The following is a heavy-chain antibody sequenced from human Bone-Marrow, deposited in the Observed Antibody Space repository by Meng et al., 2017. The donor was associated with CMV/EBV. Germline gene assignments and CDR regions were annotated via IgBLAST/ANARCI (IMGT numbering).Heavy chain of an antibody. Sequence: GGSLRLSCAASGFTFSDYYMTWVRQAPGKGLEWVANINKDGSAEYYDYSVKGRFTISRDNAKSSLYLEMNSLRAEDTAAYFCVRLPDTWGQGTLVTVPS. CDR3: VRLPDT. CDR1: GFTFSDYY. V-gene: IGHV3-7*01. J-gene: IGHJ5*02. CDR2: INKDGSAE.